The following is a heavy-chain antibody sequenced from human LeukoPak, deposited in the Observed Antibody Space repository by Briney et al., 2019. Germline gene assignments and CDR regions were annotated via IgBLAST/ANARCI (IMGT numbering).Heavy chain of an antibody. Sequence: GDSLRLSCVVSGFTLSNYWMLWVRPPTGKALEWVANINREGSEQQHVQHLKGRYTITRGQAEKSLYLQMNGLKVEDTAVYYCKVLTVPDVIQVYSMDVWGQGTTVIVSS. J-gene: IGHJ6*02. CDR3: KVLTVPDVIQVYSMDV. CDR2: INREGSEQ. D-gene: IGHD2-2*01. V-gene: IGHV3-7*01. CDR1: GFTLSNYW.